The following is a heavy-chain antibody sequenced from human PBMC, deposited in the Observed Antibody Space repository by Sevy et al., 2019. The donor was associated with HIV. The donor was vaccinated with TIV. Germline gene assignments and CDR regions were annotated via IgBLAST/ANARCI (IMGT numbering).Heavy chain of an antibody. Sequence: GGSLRLSCAASGFTFSSYAMHWVRQAPGKGLEWVAVISYDGSNKYYADSVKGRFTISRDNSKNTLYLRMNSLRAEDTAVYYCAREARVHWGQGTLVTVSS. V-gene: IGHV3-30-3*01. CDR2: ISYDGSNK. CDR3: AREARVH. J-gene: IGHJ4*02. CDR1: GFTFSSYA.